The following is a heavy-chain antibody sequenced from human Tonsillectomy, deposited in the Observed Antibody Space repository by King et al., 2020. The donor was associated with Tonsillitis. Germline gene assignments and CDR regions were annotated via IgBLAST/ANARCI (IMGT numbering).Heavy chain of an antibody. CDR2: IYYSGST. V-gene: IGHV4-61*01. Sequence: VQLQESGPGLVKPSETLSLTCTVSGGSISSGSYYWSWIRQPPGKGLEWIGYIYYSGSTNYNPSLKSRVTISVATSKNQFSLKLDAVTAPDTAVYYCAGDVEPGALSPGWFDPWGQGTLVTVSS. J-gene: IGHJ5*02. D-gene: IGHD2-8*02. CDR1: GGSISSGSYY. CDR3: AGDVEPGALSPGWFDP.